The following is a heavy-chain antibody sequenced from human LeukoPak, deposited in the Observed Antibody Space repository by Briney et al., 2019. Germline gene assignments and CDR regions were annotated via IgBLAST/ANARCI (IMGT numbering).Heavy chain of an antibody. D-gene: IGHD2-15*01. V-gene: IGHV4-59*08. J-gene: IGHJ6*02. CDR3: ARHAVDIVGYYYGMDV. Sequence: SETLSLTCPVSGGSISSYYWSWIRQPPSKGLDWIGHIYYSGCSNYNPSLQSRVTLSVDTSKNQFSLKLSSVTAADTAVYYCARHAVDIVGYYYGMDVWGQGTTVTVSS. CDR1: GGSISSYY. CDR2: IYYSGCS.